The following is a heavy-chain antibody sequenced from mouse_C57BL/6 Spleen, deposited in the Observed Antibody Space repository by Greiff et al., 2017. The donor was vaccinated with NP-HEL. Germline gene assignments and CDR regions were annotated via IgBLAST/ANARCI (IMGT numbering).Heavy chain of an antibody. CDR1: GYTFTSYW. D-gene: IGHD1-1*01. CDR2: IDPSDSYT. V-gene: IGHV1-50*01. Sequence: QVQLQQPGAELVKPGASVKLSCKASGYTFTSYWMQWVKQRPGQGLEWIGEIDPSDSYTNYNQKFKGKATLTVDTSSSTAYMQLSSLTSEDSAVYYCARGGYGSPPMDYWGQGTSVTVSS. CDR3: ARGGYGSPPMDY. J-gene: IGHJ4*01.